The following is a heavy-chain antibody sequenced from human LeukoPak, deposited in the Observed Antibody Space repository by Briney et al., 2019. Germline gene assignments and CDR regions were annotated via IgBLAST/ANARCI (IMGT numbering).Heavy chain of an antibody. CDR3: ARVPAAGTGYDY. CDR1: GGSISTSNYY. CDR2: IYTSGST. J-gene: IGHJ4*02. V-gene: IGHV4-61*02. D-gene: IGHD6-13*01. Sequence: SETLSLTCTVSGGSISTSNYYWSWIRQPAGKGLEWIGRIYTSGSTNYNPSLKSRVTISVDTSKNQFSLKLSSVTAADTAVYYCARVPAAGTGYDYWGEGTLVTVSS.